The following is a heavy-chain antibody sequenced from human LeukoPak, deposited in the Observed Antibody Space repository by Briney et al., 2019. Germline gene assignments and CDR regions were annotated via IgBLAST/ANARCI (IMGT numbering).Heavy chain of an antibody. CDR1: GFTFSSYS. J-gene: IGHJ4*02. CDR3: ARDKVVAAKASDY. Sequence: PGGSLRLSCAASGFTFSSYSMNWVRQAPGKGLEWVSSISSSSSYIYYADSVKGRFTIPRDNAKNSLYLQMNSLRAEDTAVYYCARDKVVAAKASDYWGQGTLVTVSS. CDR2: ISSSSSYI. D-gene: IGHD2-15*01. V-gene: IGHV3-21*01.